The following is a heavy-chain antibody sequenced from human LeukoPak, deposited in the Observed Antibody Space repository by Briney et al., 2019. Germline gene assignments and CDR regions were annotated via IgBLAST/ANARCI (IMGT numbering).Heavy chain of an antibody. J-gene: IGHJ4*02. V-gene: IGHV1-2*02. CDR1: GYTFTGYY. CDR2: INPNSGGT. Sequence: GASVKVSCKASGYTFTGYYIHWVRQAPGQGLEWLGWINPNSGGTNYAQKFQGRVTMTRDTSISTAYMELSRLRSDDTAVYYCARANGGFWSAMAYWGQGTLVTVSS. CDR3: ARANGGFWSAMAY. D-gene: IGHD3-3*01.